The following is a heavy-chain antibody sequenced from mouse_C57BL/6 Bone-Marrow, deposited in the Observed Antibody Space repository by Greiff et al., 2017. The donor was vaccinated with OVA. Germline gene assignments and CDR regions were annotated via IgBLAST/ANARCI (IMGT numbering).Heavy chain of an antibody. V-gene: IGHV1-50*01. CDR1: GYTFTSYW. J-gene: IGHJ3*01. D-gene: IGHD2-1*01. Sequence: VQLQQPGAELVKPGASVKLSCKASGYTFTSYWMQWVKQRPGQGLEWIGEIDPSDSYTNYNQKFKGKATLTVDTSSSTAYMQLSSLTSEDSAVYYCARSTMAPEFAYWGQGTLVTVSA. CDR3: ARSTMAPEFAY. CDR2: IDPSDSYT.